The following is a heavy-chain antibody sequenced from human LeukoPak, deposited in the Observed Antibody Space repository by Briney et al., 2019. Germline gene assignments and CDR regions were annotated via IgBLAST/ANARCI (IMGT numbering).Heavy chain of an antibody. J-gene: IGHJ4*02. V-gene: IGHV3-23*01. CDR1: GFTFTNYA. CDR3: AKGSTAGYYFDY. D-gene: IGHD6-13*01. Sequence: PGGSLRLSCAASGFTFTNYAMGWVCQAPGKGLEWVSAISGSGDLTFYADSVKGRFTISRDNSKNTVYLQLNSLRAEDTAVFFCAKGSTAGYYFDYWGQGTLVTLSS. CDR2: ISGSGDLT.